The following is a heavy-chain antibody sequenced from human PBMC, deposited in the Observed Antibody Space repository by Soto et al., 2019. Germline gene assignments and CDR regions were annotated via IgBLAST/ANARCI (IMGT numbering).Heavy chain of an antibody. CDR3: ARDLGTTIAGPPRRETYGWLDP. CDR1: GGTFTYYG. V-gene: IGHV1-69*01. Sequence: QVQLVQSGAEVKRPGSSVKLSCKASGGTFTYYGISWVRQAPGQGLEWMGGIIPIIGPATYAQKFQGRVTITTDQSTNTAYMELSSLGSEDTALYYCARDLGTTIAGPPRRETYGWLDPWGQRTLVTFSS. D-gene: IGHD3-22*01. CDR2: IIPIIGPA. J-gene: IGHJ5*02.